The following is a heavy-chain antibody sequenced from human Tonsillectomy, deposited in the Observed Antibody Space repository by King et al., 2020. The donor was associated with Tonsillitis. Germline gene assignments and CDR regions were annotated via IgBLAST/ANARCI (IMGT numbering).Heavy chain of an antibody. CDR3: ARDNYDGRPFDY. J-gene: IGHJ4*02. V-gene: IGHV4-4*07. CDR2: IVTSGST. D-gene: IGHD3-3*01. CDR1: GGSISSYY. Sequence: QLQESGPGLVKPSETLYLTCTFSGGSISSYYLRLIRQPAGKGLEWIGRIVTSGSTNYNPSLKSRVTMSVDTSKNQFSLKLTSVTAADTAVYYCARDNYDGRPFDYWGQGTLVTVSS.